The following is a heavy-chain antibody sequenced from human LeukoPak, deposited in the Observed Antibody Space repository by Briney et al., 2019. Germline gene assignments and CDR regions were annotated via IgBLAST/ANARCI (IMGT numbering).Heavy chain of an antibody. Sequence: PSETLSLTCTVSGGSISSSSYYWGWIRQPPGKGLEWIGSIYYSGSTYYNPSLKSRVTISVDTSKNQFSLKLSSVTAADTAVYYSARDRRYDSSGYYFYFDYWGQGTLVTVSS. CDR1: GGSISSSSYY. V-gene: IGHV4-39*07. CDR2: IYYSGST. J-gene: IGHJ4*02. D-gene: IGHD3-22*01. CDR3: ARDRRYDSSGYYFYFDY.